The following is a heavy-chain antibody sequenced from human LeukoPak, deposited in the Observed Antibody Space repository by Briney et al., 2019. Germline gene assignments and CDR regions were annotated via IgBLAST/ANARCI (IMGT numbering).Heavy chain of an antibody. CDR1: GFTFSIYA. CDR2: ISGSGGST. Sequence: GGSLRLSCAASGFTFSIYAMSWVRQAPGKGLEWVSGISGSGGSTYYADSVKGRFTISRDNSKNTLYLQMNSLRAEDTAVYYCAKGRQLWYFDYWGQGTLVTVSS. D-gene: IGHD5-18*01. V-gene: IGHV3-23*01. CDR3: AKGRQLWYFDY. J-gene: IGHJ4*02.